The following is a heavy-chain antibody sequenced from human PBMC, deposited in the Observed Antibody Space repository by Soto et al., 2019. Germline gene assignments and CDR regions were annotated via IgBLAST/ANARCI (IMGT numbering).Heavy chain of an antibody. V-gene: IGHV3-74*01. D-gene: IGHD3-10*01. CDR1: GFTFSSHW. Sequence: EVQLVESGGDLIQPGGSLRLSCAASGFTFSSHWMHWVRQAPGKGLVWVSRIESGGSSTSHADSVKGRFTTSRDNAKSKLYLQMNSLRDEDTAVYYCGRGASRGAIDIWGQGTMVTVSS. CDR3: GRGASRGAIDI. CDR2: IESGGSST. J-gene: IGHJ3*02.